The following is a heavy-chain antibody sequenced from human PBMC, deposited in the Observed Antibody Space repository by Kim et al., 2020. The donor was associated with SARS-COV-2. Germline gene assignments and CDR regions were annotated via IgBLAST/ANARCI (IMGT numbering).Heavy chain of an antibody. D-gene: IGHD7-27*01. CDR3: ARESADVDVYSGEASY. Sequence: SQTLSLTCAISGDSVSSNSAAWNWIRQSPSRGLEWLGRTYYRSKWYNDYAVSVKSRITINPDTSKNQFSLQLNSVTPEDTAVYYCARESADVDVYSGEASYWGQGTLVTVSS. J-gene: IGHJ4*02. CDR1: GDSVSSNSAA. CDR2: TYYRSKWYN. V-gene: IGHV6-1*01.